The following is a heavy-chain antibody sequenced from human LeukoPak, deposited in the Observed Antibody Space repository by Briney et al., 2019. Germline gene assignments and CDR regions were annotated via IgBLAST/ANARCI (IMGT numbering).Heavy chain of an antibody. J-gene: IGHJ1*01. CDR2: IYRDGST. V-gene: IGHV3-66*01. CDR3: AYSGSLDPEYFQH. Sequence: GGSLRLSCAASGFVVSSNYMSWVRQAPGKGLEWVSVIYRDGSTYYADSVKGRFTISRDNAKNSLYLQMNSLRAEDTAVYYCAYSGSLDPEYFQHWGQGTLVTVSS. CDR1: GFVVSSNY. D-gene: IGHD1-26*01.